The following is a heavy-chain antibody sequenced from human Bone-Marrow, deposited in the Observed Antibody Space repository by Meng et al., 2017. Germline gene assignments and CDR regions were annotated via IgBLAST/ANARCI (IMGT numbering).Heavy chain of an antibody. D-gene: IGHD2-15*01. Sequence: QVQLQQWGAGLLKPSETLSLTCAVYGGSFSGYYWCWIRQPPGKGLEWIGEINHSGSTNYNPSLKSRVTISVDTSKNQFSLKLSSVTAADTAVYYCARGGYCSGGSCNWGQGTLVTVSS. CDR3: ARGGYCSGGSCN. J-gene: IGHJ4*02. CDR2: INHSGST. CDR1: GGSFSGYY. V-gene: IGHV4-34*01.